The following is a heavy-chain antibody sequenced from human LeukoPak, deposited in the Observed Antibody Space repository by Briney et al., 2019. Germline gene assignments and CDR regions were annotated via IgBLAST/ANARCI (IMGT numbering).Heavy chain of an antibody. CDR1: GYGFTSYY. CDR3: ARHGSGRYYPAEGRVDY. CDR2: INPSVGGT. V-gene: IGHV1-46*03. D-gene: IGHD3-10*01. J-gene: IGHJ4*02. Sequence: GASVKVSCRAFGYGFTSYYIHWVRQAPGQGLEWMGIINPSVGGTTYERKFQGRVTMTRDTSTSTVYMELSSLRSEDTAVYYCARHGSGRYYPAEGRVDYWGQGTLVTVSS.